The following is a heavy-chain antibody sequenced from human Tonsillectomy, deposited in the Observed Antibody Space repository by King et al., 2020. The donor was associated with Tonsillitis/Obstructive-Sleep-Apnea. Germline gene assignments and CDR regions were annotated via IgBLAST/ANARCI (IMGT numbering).Heavy chain of an antibody. V-gene: IGHV1-18*01. CDR2: ISAYNGNT. CDR3: ASASHNRPFYGNSLGY. D-gene: IGHD4-23*01. Sequence: ISWVRQAPGQGREWMGWISAYNGNTNYAQKLQGRVTMTTDTSTSTAYMELRSLRSDDTAVYYCASASHNRPFYGNSLGYWGQGTLVTIYS. J-gene: IGHJ4*02.